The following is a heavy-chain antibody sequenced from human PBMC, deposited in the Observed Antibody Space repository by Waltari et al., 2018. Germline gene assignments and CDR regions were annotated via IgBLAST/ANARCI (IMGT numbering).Heavy chain of an antibody. V-gene: IGHV3-23*01. CDR2: ISGSGGST. CDR1: GFTFSSYA. D-gene: IGHD3-10*01. CDR3: AKLPFDYYGSGSYCFDY. Sequence: EVQLLESGGGLVQPGGSLRLSCAASGFTFSSYAMSWVRQAPGRGLEWVSAISGSGGSTYYADSVKVRFTISRDNSKNTLYLQMNSLRAEDTAVYYCAKLPFDYYGSGSYCFDYWGQGTLVTVSS. J-gene: IGHJ4*02.